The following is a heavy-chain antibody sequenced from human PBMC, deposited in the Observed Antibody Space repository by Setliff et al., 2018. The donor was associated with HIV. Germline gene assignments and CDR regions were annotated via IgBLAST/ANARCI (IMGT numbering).Heavy chain of an antibody. Sequence: PGGSLRLSCTASGFTFGDYAMNWVRQAPGKGLEWVGFIRRVAYGGTTEYAASVRGRFTISRDDSKRIAYLQMDSLKTEDTAVYYCTREWEVHAGKAFDIWGQGTMVTVSS. V-gene: IGHV3-49*04. CDR2: IRRVAYGGTT. CDR1: GFTFGDYA. D-gene: IGHD1-26*01. J-gene: IGHJ3*02. CDR3: TREWEVHAGKAFDI.